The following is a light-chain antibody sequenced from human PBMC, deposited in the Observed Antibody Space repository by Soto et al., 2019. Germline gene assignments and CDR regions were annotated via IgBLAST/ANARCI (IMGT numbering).Light chain of an antibody. J-gene: IGLJ2*01. Sequence: QSVLTQPPSASGSPGQSVTISCTGTSSDVGGYSYVSWYQQHPGKAPKLMIYDVSERPSGVPDRFSGSKSGNTASLTVSGLQVEDEADYYCSSYGGSNNLLFGGGTKVTVL. V-gene: IGLV2-8*01. CDR2: DVS. CDR3: SSYGGSNNLL. CDR1: SSDVGGYSY.